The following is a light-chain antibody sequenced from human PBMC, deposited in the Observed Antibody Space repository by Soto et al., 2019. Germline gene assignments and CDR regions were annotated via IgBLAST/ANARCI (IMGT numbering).Light chain of an antibody. CDR1: QGVRYD. CDR3: LTHHSYPWT. V-gene: IGKV1-17*01. CDR2: AAS. J-gene: IGKJ1*01. Sequence: DIQMTQSPSSLSASVGDRVTITCRASQGVRYDLSWYQQKPGEAPQRLIYAASTVQSGVPSRFRGSGSETDFSLTISRLQPEDFATYYCLTHHSYPWTLGQGTKVDIK.